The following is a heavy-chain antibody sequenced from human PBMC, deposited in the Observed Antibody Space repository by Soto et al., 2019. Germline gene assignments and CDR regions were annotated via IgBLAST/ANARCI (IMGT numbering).Heavy chain of an antibody. CDR2: TTGGGDTT. V-gene: IGHV3-23*01. CDR3: AKGIYGSGWPY. D-gene: IGHD6-19*01. Sequence: EVQLLESGGGLVQPGGSLRLSCAASGFTFSDYGMNWVRRAPGKGLEWVSGTTGGGDTTYYADSVKGRFIISRDNSKSILYLQMNSLRGEDTGTYYCAKGIYGSGWPYWGQGTLVTVSS. CDR1: GFTFSDYG. J-gene: IGHJ4*02.